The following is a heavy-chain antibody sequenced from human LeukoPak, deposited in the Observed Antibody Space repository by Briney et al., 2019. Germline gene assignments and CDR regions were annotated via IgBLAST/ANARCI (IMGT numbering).Heavy chain of an antibody. J-gene: IGHJ4*02. D-gene: IGHD3-10*01. CDR1: GFTFSRSA. CDR2: ISYDERNK. Sequence: GGSLRLSCAASGFTFSRSAMHWVRQAPGKGLDWVAVISYDERNKYYADSVKGRFTISRDNSNNTLYLQMNSLIADDTAVYYCAKVVSLNYGCIGDDFDYWGQRPLVTVSS. CDR3: AKVVSLNYGCIGDDFDY. V-gene: IGHV3-30*04.